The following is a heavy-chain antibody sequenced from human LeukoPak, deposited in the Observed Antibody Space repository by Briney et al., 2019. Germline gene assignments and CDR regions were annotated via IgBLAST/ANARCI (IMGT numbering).Heavy chain of an antibody. CDR2: IIPIFGTA. D-gene: IGHD3-10*01. Sequence: ASVKVSCKASGGTFSSYAISWVRQAPGQGLEWMGGIIPIFGTANYAQKFQGRVTITADESTSTAYMELSSLRSEDTAVYYCGTRDYGSGGASGYYYYYMDVWGKGTTVTISS. J-gene: IGHJ6*03. CDR1: GGTFSSYA. V-gene: IGHV1-69*13. CDR3: GTRDYGSGGASGYYYYYMDV.